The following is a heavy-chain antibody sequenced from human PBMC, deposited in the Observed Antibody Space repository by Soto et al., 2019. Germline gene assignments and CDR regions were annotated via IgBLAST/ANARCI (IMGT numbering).Heavy chain of an antibody. J-gene: IGHJ2*01. CDR2: IYDSGST. Sequence: QLQLRESGPGLVKPSETLSLTCTVSGGSISGGVGGLYYWSWIRQPQGKGLEWIGYIYDSGSTYYNPSLKRRVTISVDTTKNQFSLRLSSVTAADTAVYYCAGEVIPLTTDWYFDLWGRGTLVTVSS. V-gene: IGHV4-30-4*01. CDR1: GGSISGGVGGLYY. CDR3: AGEVIPLTTDWYFDL. D-gene: IGHD4-17*01.